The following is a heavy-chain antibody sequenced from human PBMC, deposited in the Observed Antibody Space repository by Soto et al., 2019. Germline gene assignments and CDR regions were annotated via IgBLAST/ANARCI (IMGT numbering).Heavy chain of an antibody. J-gene: IGHJ4*02. CDR3: SRFGLGGAGGDAR. D-gene: IGHD1-26*01. V-gene: IGHV5-10-1*01. CDR2: IDPSDSYS. Sequence: PRKGLEWMGRIDPSDSYSNYSPSFQGHVTISADKSISTAYLQWSSLKASDTAMYEGSRFGLGGAGGDARWGQGTLCTDPS.